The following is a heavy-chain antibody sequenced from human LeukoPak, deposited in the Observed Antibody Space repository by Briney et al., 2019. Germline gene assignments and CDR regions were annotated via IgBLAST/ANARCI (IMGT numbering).Heavy chain of an antibody. Sequence: GASVKVSCKAFGYTFTSNYMHWVRQAPGQGPEWMGVINPSGGSTNYAQRFQGRVTMTRDTSTSTAYMELSSLRSEDMAVYYCARETYYYDSSGYYSGTYFDYWGQGTLVTVSS. CDR2: INPSGGST. CDR1: GYTFTSNY. V-gene: IGHV1-46*01. J-gene: IGHJ4*02. D-gene: IGHD3-22*01. CDR3: ARETYYYDSSGYYSGTYFDY.